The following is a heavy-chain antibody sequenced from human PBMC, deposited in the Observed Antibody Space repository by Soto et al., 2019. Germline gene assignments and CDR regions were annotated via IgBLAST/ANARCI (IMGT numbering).Heavy chain of an antibody. CDR2: INNSGST. J-gene: IGHJ6*02. V-gene: IGHV4-34*01. CDR3: ARGDFAPEYRGYYYYGMDV. Sequence: QVQLQQWGAGLLKPSETLSLTCAVYGGSFSGYYWSWIRQPPGKGLEWIGEINNSGSTNYNPSLKSRASISVATSKYQCCLKLSAVTAADTAVYCFARGDFAPEYRGYYYYGMDVWVQGTTVTVSS. D-gene: IGHD3-3*01. CDR1: GGSFSGYY.